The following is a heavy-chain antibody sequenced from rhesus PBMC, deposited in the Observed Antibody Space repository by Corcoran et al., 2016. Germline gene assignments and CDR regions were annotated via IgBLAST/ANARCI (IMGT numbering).Heavy chain of an antibody. D-gene: IGHD1-20*01. Sequence: QLQLQASGPGLVKPSATLSVTCAVSGGSIGSSYWSWIGPAPGKGLEWVGSIYGSGSSTNSNPALKSRVTLSVDTPKHQFSRKLSSVTAADTAVYYCARERAGTTLFDYWGQGVLVTVSS. V-gene: IGHV4-169*02. J-gene: IGHJ4*01. CDR1: GGSIGSSY. CDR3: ARERAGTTLFDY. CDR2: IYGSGSST.